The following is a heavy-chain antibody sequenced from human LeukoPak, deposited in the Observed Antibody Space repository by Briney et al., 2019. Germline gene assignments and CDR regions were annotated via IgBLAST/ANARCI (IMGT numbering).Heavy chain of an antibody. J-gene: IGHJ4*02. V-gene: IGHV3-7*05. Sequence: PGGARRLSCGASGFTFRSYWMSWVRQAPGKGLEWVANIKHDGSAIFYAESVTGPFTSSRDNAKNSLYLQMNSLRAEDTAVYYCAREIAVGAVTNYYWGQGTLVTVSS. D-gene: IGHD1-26*01. CDR2: IKHDGSAI. CDR3: AREIAVGAVTNYY. CDR1: GFTFRSYW.